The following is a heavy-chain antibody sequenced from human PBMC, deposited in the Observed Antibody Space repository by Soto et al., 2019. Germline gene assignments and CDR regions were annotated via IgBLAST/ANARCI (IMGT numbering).Heavy chain of an antibody. J-gene: IGHJ4*02. CDR3: ARIPRSSSGSYTYFDY. V-gene: IGHV2-70*11. CDR1: GGSISSGGYY. CDR2: IDWDDYK. D-gene: IGHD1-26*01. Sequence: TLSLTCTVSGGSISSGGYYWSWIRQHPGKGLEWLARIDWDDYKSYSTSLRTRLTISKDTSKNQVVLTMTNMDPADTATYYCARIPRSSSGSYTYFDYWGQGTLVTVSS.